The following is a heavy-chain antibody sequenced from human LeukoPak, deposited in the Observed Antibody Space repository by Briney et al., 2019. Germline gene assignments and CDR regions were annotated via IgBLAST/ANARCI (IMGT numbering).Heavy chain of an antibody. D-gene: IGHD4-23*01. CDR1: GYSFTSYW. V-gene: IGHV5-51*01. J-gene: IGHJ6*03. Sequence: GEYLKISCKGSGYSFTSYWIGWVRQMPGKGLEWMGIIYPGDSDTRYSPSFQGQVTISADKSISTAYLQWSSLKASDTAMYYCARRSDNGGTDYYYMDVGGKGTTVTVSS. CDR2: IYPGDSDT. CDR3: ARRSDNGGTDYYYMDV.